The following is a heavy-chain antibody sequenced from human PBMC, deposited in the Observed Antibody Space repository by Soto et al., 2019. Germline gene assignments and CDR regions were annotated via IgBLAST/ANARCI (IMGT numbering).Heavy chain of an antibody. J-gene: IGHJ4*02. CDR1: GFTFSTYA. CDR2: IRGSAYST. CDR3: VKDDGRNIPVSFEH. V-gene: IGHV3-23*01. D-gene: IGHD1-26*01. Sequence: GGSLRLSCAASGFTFSTYAMNWVRQAPGKGLEWVSAIRGSAYSTYYADSVKGRFSISRDNSKNTLYLEMNSLRVEDTAIYYCVKDDGRNIPVSFEHWGQGALVTVSS.